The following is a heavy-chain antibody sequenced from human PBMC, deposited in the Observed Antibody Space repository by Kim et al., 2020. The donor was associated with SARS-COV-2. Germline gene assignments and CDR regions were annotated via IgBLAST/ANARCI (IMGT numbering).Heavy chain of an antibody. CDR3: ARILGYSSSSAWAADY. D-gene: IGHD6-6*01. V-gene: IGHV4-34*01. J-gene: IGHJ4*02. Sequence: SLKSRVTISVDTSKNQCSLKLSSVSAADTAVYYCARILGYSSSSAWAADYWGQGTLVTVSS.